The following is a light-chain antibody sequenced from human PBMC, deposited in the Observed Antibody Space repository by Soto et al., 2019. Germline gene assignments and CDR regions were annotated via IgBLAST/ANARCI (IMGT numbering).Light chain of an antibody. V-gene: IGLV2-14*01. CDR1: SSDVGGYNY. CDR3: SSYTSSSTLV. J-gene: IGLJ1*01. Sequence: QSALTQPASVSGSRGQSITISCTGTSSDVGGYNYVSWYQQHPGKAPKLTIYEVSNRPSGVSNRFSGSKSGNTASLTISGLQAEDEADYYCSSYTSSSTLVFGTGTKVTVL. CDR2: EVS.